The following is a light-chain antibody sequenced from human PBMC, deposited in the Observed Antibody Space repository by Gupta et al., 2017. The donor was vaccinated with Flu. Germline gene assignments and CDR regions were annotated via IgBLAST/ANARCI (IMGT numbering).Light chain of an antibody. Sequence: PATLSVSPGERATLSCRASQSVSSNLAWYQQKPGQAPRLLIYGASTRATGIPARFSGSGSGTEFTLTISSLQSEDFAVYYCQQYNNWPLTFGQGTRLEIK. V-gene: IGKV3-15*01. CDR1: QSVSSN. CDR3: QQYNNWPLT. J-gene: IGKJ5*01. CDR2: GAS.